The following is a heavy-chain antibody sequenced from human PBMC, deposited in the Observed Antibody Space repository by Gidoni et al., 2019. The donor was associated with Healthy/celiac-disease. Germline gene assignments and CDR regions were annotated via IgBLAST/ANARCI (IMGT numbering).Heavy chain of an antibody. V-gene: IGHV5-51*03. D-gene: IGHD4-17*01. Sequence: EVQLVQSGAEVKKPGESLKISCKGSGYSFTSYWIGWVRQMPGKGLERMGIIYPGDSDTRYSPSFQGQVTISADKSISTAYLQWSSLKASDTAMYYCASPAYYGDYGTEAFDIWGQGTMVTVSS. CDR3: ASPAYYGDYGTEAFDI. J-gene: IGHJ3*02. CDR1: GYSFTSYW. CDR2: IYPGDSDT.